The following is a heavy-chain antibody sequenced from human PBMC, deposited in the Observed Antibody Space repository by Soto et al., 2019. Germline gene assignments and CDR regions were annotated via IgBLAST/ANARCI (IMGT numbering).Heavy chain of an antibody. CDR1: GYTFTSYG. V-gene: IGHV1-18*04. CDR3: ARGSRLTIFGVVTYYYYGMDV. J-gene: IGHJ6*02. Sequence: ASVKVSFKASGYTFTSYGISWVRQAPGQGLEWMGWISAYNGNTNYAQKLQGRVTMTTDTSTSTAYMEPRSLRSDDTAVYYCARGSRLTIFGVVTYYYYGMDVWGQGTTVTVSS. CDR2: ISAYNGNT. D-gene: IGHD3-3*01.